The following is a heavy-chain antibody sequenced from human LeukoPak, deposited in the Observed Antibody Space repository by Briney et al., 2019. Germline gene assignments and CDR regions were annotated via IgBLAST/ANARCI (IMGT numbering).Heavy chain of an antibody. J-gene: IGHJ6*03. Sequence: GGSLRLSCAASGFAFSSYSMNWVRQAPGKGLEWVSSISSSSSYIYYADSVKGRFTISRDNAKNSLYLQMNSLRAEDTAVYYCARELTTVTTEIYCMDVWGKGTTVTVSS. V-gene: IGHV3-21*01. CDR1: GFAFSSYS. CDR2: ISSSSSYI. D-gene: IGHD4-17*01. CDR3: ARELTTVTTEIYCMDV.